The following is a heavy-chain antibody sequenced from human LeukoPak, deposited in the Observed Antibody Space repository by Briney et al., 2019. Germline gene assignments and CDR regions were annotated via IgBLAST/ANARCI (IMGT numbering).Heavy chain of an antibody. V-gene: IGHV1-8*03. CDR1: GYTFTSYD. J-gene: IGHJ5*02. CDR3: ARTQHLVLRSPLDP. D-gene: IGHD6-13*01. CDR2: MNPNSGNT. Sequence: ASVKVSCKASGYTFTSYDINWVRQATGQGLEWMGWMNPNSGNTGYAQKFQGRITITRNTSISTAYMELSSLRSEDTAVYYCARTQHLVLRSPLDPWGQGTLVTVSS.